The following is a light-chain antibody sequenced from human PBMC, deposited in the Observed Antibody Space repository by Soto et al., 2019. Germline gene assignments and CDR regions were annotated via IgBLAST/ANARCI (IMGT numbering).Light chain of an antibody. CDR3: QSYDSSLSGYV. Sequence: QSVLTQPPSVSGAPGQRVTISCTGSSSNIGAGYDVHWFQQLPGTAPKLLIYSNYNRPSGVPDRFSGSKSGTSASLAITGLQAEDEADFYCQSYDSSLSGYVFGTGTTLTVL. J-gene: IGLJ1*01. CDR1: SSNIGAGYD. CDR2: SNY. V-gene: IGLV1-40*01.